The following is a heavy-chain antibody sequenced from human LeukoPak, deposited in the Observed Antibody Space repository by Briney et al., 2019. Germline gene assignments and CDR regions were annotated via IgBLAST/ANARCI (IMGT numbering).Heavy chain of an antibody. V-gene: IGHV3-23*01. Sequence: GGSLRLSCAASGVIISSYAMSWVRQAPGKGLEWVSAINGRGDNTYYADFVKGRFTISRDNSKSTVYLQMNSLRTEDTDVYYCAKDRVSPGFNWFDPWGQGTLVTVSS. D-gene: IGHD2/OR15-2a*01. CDR2: INGRGDNT. J-gene: IGHJ5*02. CDR3: AKDRVSPGFNWFDP. CDR1: GVIISSYA.